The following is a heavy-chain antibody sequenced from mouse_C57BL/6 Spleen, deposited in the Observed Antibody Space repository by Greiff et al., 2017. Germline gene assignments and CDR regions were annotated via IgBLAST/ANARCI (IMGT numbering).Heavy chain of an antibody. CDR1: GYAFSSSW. D-gene: IGHD2-1*01. CDR3: ARHGNYVGDYAMDY. J-gene: IGHJ4*01. V-gene: IGHV1-82*01. Sequence: VHLVESGPELVKPGASVKISCKASGYAFSSSWMNWVKQRPGKGLEWIGRIYPGDGDTNYNGKFKGKATLTADKSSSTAYMQLSSLTSEDSAVYFCARHGNYVGDYAMDYWGQGTSVTVSS. CDR2: IYPGDGDT.